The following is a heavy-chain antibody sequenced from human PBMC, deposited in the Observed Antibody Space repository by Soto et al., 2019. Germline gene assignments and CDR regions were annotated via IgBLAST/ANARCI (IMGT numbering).Heavy chain of an antibody. CDR1: GYTFTSYA. Sequence: ASVKVSCKASGYTFTSYAMHWVRQAPGQRLEWMGWINAGNGNTKYSQKFQGRVTITRDTSASTAYMELSSLRSEDTAVYYCARGSYDILTGKDYYYYMDVWGKGTTVTVSS. CDR3: ARGSYDILTGKDYYYYMDV. CDR2: INAGNGNT. V-gene: IGHV1-3*01. J-gene: IGHJ6*03. D-gene: IGHD3-9*01.